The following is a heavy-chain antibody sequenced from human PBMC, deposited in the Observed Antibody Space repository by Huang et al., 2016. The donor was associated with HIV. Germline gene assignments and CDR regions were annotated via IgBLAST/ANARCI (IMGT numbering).Heavy chain of an antibody. V-gene: IGHV1-18*01. J-gene: IGHJ5*01. CDR1: GYIFTKYG. Sequence: QVELVQSGAEVKRPGASVRVSCKAAGYIFTKYGINWVRQAPGQGLEWMGWISAYNGNNNYAEKFQGIGTLTRDTSATTAYMELRDVTSADTAVYYCARDHWYPLQNWFDLWGQGTLVTVSS. CDR3: ARDHWYPLQNWFDL. D-gene: IGHD1-1*01. CDR2: ISAYNGNN.